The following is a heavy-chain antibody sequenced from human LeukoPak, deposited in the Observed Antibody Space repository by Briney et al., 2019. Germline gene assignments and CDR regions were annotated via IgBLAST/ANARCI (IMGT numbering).Heavy chain of an antibody. V-gene: IGHV4-4*07. D-gene: IGHD2-2*01. J-gene: IGHJ2*01. CDR3: ARHMCVSQRYWYFDL. CDR2: MYASGST. Sequence: SETLSLTCTVSGGSISSYRCSWIRQPAGKGLEWIGRMYASGSTNFNPSLKSRVTMSVDTSKNQFSLNLSSVTAADTAVYYCARHMCVSQRYWYFDLCGPGTLVTVSS. CDR1: GGSISSYR.